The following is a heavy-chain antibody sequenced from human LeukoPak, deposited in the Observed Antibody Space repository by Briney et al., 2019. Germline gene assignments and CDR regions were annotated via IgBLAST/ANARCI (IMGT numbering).Heavy chain of an antibody. J-gene: IGHJ6*02. V-gene: IGHV1-8*01. CDR2: MNPNSGNT. CDR3: ARGFFTYYDFWSGYRDYGMDV. D-gene: IGHD3-3*01. Sequence: GASVKVSCKASGYTFTSYDINWVRQATGQGLEWMGWMNPNSGNTGYAQKFQGRVTMTRNTSISTAYMELSSLRSEDTAVYYCARGFFTYYDFWSGYRDYGMDVWGQGTTVTVSS. CDR1: GYTFTSYD.